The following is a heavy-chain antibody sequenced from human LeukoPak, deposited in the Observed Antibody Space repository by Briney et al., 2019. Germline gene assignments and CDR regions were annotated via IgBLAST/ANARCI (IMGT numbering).Heavy chain of an antibody. CDR2: IIPIFGTA. D-gene: IGHD3-22*01. J-gene: IGHJ4*02. CDR1: GGSFISYG. Sequence: ASVKVSCKASGGSFISYGISWVRQAPGQGLEWMGGIIPIFGTANYAQNFQGRVTITADESTSTAYMELSSLRSEDTAVYYCATGSLSDTSGHYFDYWGQGTLVTVSS. V-gene: IGHV1-69*13. CDR3: ATGSLSDTSGHYFDY.